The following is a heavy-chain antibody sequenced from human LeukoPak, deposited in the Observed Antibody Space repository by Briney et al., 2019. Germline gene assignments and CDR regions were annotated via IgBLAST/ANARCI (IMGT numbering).Heavy chain of an antibody. D-gene: IGHD3-16*01. CDR2: IWHDGSHK. CDR3: VRGWGSNVYASAFDV. Sequence: QPGGSLRLSCAASGFTVRSYWMHWVRQAPGKGLEWVTVIWHDGSHKDYADSVKGRFTISRDNSKNTLYLQMNDLRAEDTAMYYCVRGWGSNVYASAFDVWGQGTMVTVSS. V-gene: IGHV3-33*08. CDR1: GFTVRSYW. J-gene: IGHJ3*01.